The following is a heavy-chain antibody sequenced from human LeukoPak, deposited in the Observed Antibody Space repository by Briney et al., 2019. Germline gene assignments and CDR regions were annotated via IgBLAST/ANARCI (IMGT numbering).Heavy chain of an antibody. V-gene: IGHV3-33*01. D-gene: IGHD3-10*01. CDR1: GFILSNYG. CDR2: IYNDGNKK. J-gene: IGHJ4*02. CDR3: ARDLGSGTSFFFDF. Sequence: GGSLRLSCAASGFILSNYGMHWVRQAPGKGLEWVAVIYNDGNKKHYVDSMKDRFTVSRDNSKNTLYLQMRSLRVEDTASYFCARDLGSGTSFFFDFWGRGTLVTVSS.